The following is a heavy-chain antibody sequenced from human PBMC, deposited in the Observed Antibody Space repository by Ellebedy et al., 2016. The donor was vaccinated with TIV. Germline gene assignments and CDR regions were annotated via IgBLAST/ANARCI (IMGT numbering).Heavy chain of an antibody. CDR3: ARDRIYPNDIFDM. J-gene: IGHJ3*02. V-gene: IGHV3-23*01. Sequence: GGSLRLXXTATGFPFSAYAMGWVRQAPGKGLEWVSAISGGDMRTWYADSVRGRFTISRDNSKNTVHLQMNSLRAEDTAVYFCARDRIYPNDIFDMWGQGTMVTVSS. CDR1: GFPFSAYA. D-gene: IGHD3-22*01. CDR2: ISGGDMRT.